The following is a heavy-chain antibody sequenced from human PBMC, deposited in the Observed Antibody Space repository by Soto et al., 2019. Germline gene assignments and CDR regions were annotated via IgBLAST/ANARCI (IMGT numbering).Heavy chain of an antibody. CDR3: ATEQIGYCTNGVCSKFDY. V-gene: IGHV1-18*01. D-gene: IGHD2-8*01. J-gene: IGHJ4*02. Sequence: ASVKVSCKASGYTFTSYGISWVRQAPGQGLEWMGWISAYNGNTNYAQKLQGRVTMTTDTSTSTAYMELRSLRSDDTAVYYCATEQIGYCTNGVCSKFDYWGQGTLVTVSS. CDR1: GYTFTSYG. CDR2: ISAYNGNT.